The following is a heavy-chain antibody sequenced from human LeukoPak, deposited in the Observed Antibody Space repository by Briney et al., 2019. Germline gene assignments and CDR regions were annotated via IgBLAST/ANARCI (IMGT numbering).Heavy chain of an antibody. D-gene: IGHD3-9*01. CDR2: INPNSGGT. CDR1: GYTFTGYY. Sequence: GASVKVSCTASGYTFTGYYMHWVRQAPGQGHERMGWINPNSGGTNYAQNFQGRVTMSRDTSISTPYMELGRLRSDDTAVYYCAPTSARDWSYYFDYWGQGTLVTVSS. CDR3: APTSARDWSYYFDY. V-gene: IGHV1-2*02. J-gene: IGHJ4*02.